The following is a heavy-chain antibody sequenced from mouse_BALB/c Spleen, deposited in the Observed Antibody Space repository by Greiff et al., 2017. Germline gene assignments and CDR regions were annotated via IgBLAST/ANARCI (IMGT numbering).Heavy chain of an antibody. D-gene: IGHD2-3*01. CDR3: AREGGWPSMDY. Sequence: VQLQQSGPGLVKPSQSLSLTCSVTGYSITSGYYWNWIRQFPGNKLEWMGYISYDGSNNYNPSLKNRISITRDTSKNQFFLKLNSVTTEDTATYYCAREGGWPSMDYWGQGTSVTVSS. V-gene: IGHV3-6*02. J-gene: IGHJ4*01. CDR1: GYSITSGYY. CDR2: ISYDGSN.